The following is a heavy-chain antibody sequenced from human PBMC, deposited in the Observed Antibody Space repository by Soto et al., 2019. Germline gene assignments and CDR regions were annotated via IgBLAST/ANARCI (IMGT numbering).Heavy chain of an antibody. Sequence: PGGSLRLSCAASGFTFSSYGMHWVRQAPGKGLEWVAVIWYDGSNKYYADSVKGRFTISRDNAKNSLYLQMNSLRAEDTAVYYCARSTTVTTSYYYYYYYMDVWGKGTTVTVSS. CDR1: GFTFSSYG. V-gene: IGHV3-33*01. CDR2: IWYDGSNK. CDR3: ARSTTVTTSYYYYYYYMDV. J-gene: IGHJ6*03. D-gene: IGHD4-17*01.